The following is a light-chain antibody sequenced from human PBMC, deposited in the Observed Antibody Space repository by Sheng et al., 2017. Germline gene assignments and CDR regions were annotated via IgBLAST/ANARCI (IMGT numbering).Light chain of an antibody. V-gene: IGKV3-15*01. J-gene: IGKJ4*01. Sequence: IVVTQSPATLSVFPGERVTLSCRTSQSGTGKLAWYQQKRGQTPRLLIYGASTRATGIPARFSGSGSGTEFTLTISSLQSEDFAVYYCQQYDNWPLTFGGGTKVEI. CDR2: GAS. CDR1: QSGTGK. CDR3: QQYDNWPLT.